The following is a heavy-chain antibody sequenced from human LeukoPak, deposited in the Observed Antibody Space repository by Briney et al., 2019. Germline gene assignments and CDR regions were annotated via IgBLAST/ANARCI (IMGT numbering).Heavy chain of an antibody. Sequence: ASVKVSCKASGYTFTSYGISWVRQAPGQGLEWMGWISAYNGNTNYAQKLQGRVTMTTDTSTSTAYMELRSLRSDDTAVYYCAGDWGSSWSTYSDYWGQGTLVTVSS. V-gene: IGHV1-18*04. CDR3: AGDWGSSWSTYSDY. J-gene: IGHJ4*02. D-gene: IGHD6-13*01. CDR2: ISAYNGNT. CDR1: GYTFTSYG.